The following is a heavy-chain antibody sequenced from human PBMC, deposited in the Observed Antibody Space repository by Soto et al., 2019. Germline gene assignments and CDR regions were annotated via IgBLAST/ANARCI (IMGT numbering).Heavy chain of an antibody. Sequence: EVQLLESGGGLVHPGGSLRLSCAASGFTFSSYAMSWVRQAPGKGLEWVSAISGSGGSTYYADSVKGRFTISRDNSKNSLYLQMNSLRAEDTAVYYCAKDLCGYRYVSDAFDIWGQGTMVTVCS. CDR1: GFTFSSYA. V-gene: IGHV3-23*01. J-gene: IGHJ3*02. CDR2: ISGSGGST. D-gene: IGHD5-18*01. CDR3: AKDLCGYRYVSDAFDI.